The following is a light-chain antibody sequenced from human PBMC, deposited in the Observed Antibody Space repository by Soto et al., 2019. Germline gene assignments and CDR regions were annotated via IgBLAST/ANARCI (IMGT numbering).Light chain of an antibody. CDR2: DAS. Sequence: EIVLTQSPATLSLSPGERATLSCRASQSVSSNLAWYQQKPGQAPRLLIYDASNSATGIPDRFSGSGSGTDFTLTISRRDPEDFAVYYCQQYGSSPLTFGGGTKVDIK. V-gene: IGKV3-20*01. CDR3: QQYGSSPLT. J-gene: IGKJ4*01. CDR1: QSVSSN.